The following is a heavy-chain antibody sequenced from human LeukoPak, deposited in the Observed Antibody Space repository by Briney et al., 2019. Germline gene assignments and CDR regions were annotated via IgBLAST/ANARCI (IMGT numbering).Heavy chain of an antibody. J-gene: IGHJ4*02. Sequence: PSETLSLTCAVYGGSFSGYYWSWIRQPPGKGLEWIGEINHSGSTNYNPSLKSRVTISVDTSKNQFSLKLSSVTAADTAVYYCARGKRWLQFVPLDYWGQGTLVTVSS. D-gene: IGHD5-24*01. CDR1: GGSFSGYY. CDR3: ARGKRWLQFVPLDY. V-gene: IGHV4-34*01. CDR2: INHSGST.